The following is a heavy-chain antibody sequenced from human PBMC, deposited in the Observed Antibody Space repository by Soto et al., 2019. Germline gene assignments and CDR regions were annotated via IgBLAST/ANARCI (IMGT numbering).Heavy chain of an antibody. CDR2: FSAGGRT. CDR3: AKESLPEHYGDTLFDY. Sequence: EVQLLESGGTLVQPGGSLRLSCAASGFSFSNYALSWVRQAPGKGLEWVSTFSAGGRTYYADSVKGRFTIARDSSQNTVHLQISDLRHEDTAVYYCAKESLPEHYGDTLFDYWGQGTRVTVSS. V-gene: IGHV3-23*01. J-gene: IGHJ4*02. CDR1: GFSFSNYA. D-gene: IGHD4-17*01.